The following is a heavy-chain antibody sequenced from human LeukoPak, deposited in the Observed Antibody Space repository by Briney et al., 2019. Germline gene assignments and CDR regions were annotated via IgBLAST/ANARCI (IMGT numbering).Heavy chain of an antibody. Sequence: GGPLRLSCAASGFTFTNAWMNWVRQAPGKGLEWVGRIKSNSDGGTTDYAAPVKGRFTISRDDSKHTVYLQMDSLKIEDTAVYYCSTLLHWGQGALVTVSS. CDR3: STLLH. CDR2: IKSNSDGGTT. J-gene: IGHJ4*02. CDR1: GFTFTNAW. V-gene: IGHV3-15*07.